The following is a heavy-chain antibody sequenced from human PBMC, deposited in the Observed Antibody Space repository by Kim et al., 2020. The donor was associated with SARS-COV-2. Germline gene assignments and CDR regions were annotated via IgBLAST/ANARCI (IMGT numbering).Heavy chain of an antibody. V-gene: IGHV1-46*01. CDR3: ARELRGGFNFDY. Sequence: YGQIYKGRVTLSRDASTTTVYMELSSLRSEYTAVYYCARELRGGFNFDYWGQGTLVTVSS. J-gene: IGHJ4*02. D-gene: IGHD5-12*01.